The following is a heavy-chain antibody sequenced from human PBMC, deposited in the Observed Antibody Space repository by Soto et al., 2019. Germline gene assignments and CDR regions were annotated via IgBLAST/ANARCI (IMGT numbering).Heavy chain of an antibody. CDR2: IYYSGST. CDR3: ARAGTSVPKHDYGDYGFDY. V-gene: IGHV4-31*03. Sequence: QVQLQESGPGLVKPSQTLSLTCTVSGGSISSGGYYWSWIRQHPGKGLEWIGYIYYSGSTYYNPSLKSRVTISVDTSKNQFSLKLSSVTAADTAVYYCARAGTSVPKHDYGDYGFDYWGQGTLVTVSS. D-gene: IGHD4-17*01. J-gene: IGHJ4*02. CDR1: GGSISSGGYY.